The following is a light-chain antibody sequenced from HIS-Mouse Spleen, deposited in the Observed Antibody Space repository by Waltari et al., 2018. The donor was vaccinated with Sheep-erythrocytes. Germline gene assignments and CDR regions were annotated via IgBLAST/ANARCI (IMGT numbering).Light chain of an antibody. V-gene: IGLV1-44*01. Sequence: QSVLTQPPSASGTPGQRVTISCSGSSPNIGSNTVNWYQQLPGTAPKLLIYSNNQRPSGVPDRFSGSKSGTSASQAISGLQSEDEADYYCAAWDDSLNGVVFGGGTKLTVL. CDR1: SPNIGSNT. CDR2: SNN. J-gene: IGLJ2*01. CDR3: AAWDDSLNGVV.